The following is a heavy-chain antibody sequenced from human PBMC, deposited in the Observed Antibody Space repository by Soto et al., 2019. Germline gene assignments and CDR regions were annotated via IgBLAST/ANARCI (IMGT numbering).Heavy chain of an antibody. CDR3: ARHATTSGYSSGWVDY. Sequence: SETLSLTCTVSGGSISSSSYYWGWIRQPPGKGLEWIGSIYYSGSTYYNPSLKSRVTISVDTSKNQFSLKLSSVTAADTAVYYCARHATTSGYSSGWVDYWGQGTLVTVSS. D-gene: IGHD6-19*01. V-gene: IGHV4-39*01. CDR1: GGSISSSSYY. CDR2: IYYSGST. J-gene: IGHJ4*02.